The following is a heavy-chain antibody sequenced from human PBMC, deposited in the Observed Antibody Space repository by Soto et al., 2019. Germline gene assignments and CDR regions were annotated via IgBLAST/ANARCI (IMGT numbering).Heavy chain of an antibody. D-gene: IGHD2-2*02. Sequence: QVQLQESGPGLVKPSETLSLTCTVSGGSISSYYWSWIRQPPGKGLEWIGYIYYSGSTNYNPSLKSRVTISVDTSKNQFSLKLSSVTAADTAVYYCARGPDIVVVPAAIGGGGWFDPWGQGTLVTVSS. J-gene: IGHJ5*02. CDR1: GGSISSYY. V-gene: IGHV4-59*01. CDR2: IYYSGST. CDR3: ARGPDIVVVPAAIGGGGWFDP.